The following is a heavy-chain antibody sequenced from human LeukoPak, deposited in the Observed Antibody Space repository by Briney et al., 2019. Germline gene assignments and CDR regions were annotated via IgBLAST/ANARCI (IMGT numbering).Heavy chain of an antibody. D-gene: IGHD2-15*01. V-gene: IGHV4-61*01. J-gene: IGHJ6*04. Sequence: AETLSLTCTVSGGSLSSGSYYWSWIRQPPGKGLEWIGYIYYSGSTNYNPSLKSRVTISVDASKNQFSLKLSSVTAADTAVYYWVRGGYYYYYYGMDVWGKGTTVTVSS. CDR2: IYYSGST. CDR3: VRGGYYYYYYGMDV. CDR1: GGSLSSGSYY.